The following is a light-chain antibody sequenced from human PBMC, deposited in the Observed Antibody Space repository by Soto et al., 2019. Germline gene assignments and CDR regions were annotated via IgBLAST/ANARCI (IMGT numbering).Light chain of an antibody. CDR3: PHGYSTPLS. J-gene: IGKJ4*01. CDR1: QSISTY. CDR2: ASS. Sequence: DIQMTQSPSSLSASVGDRVTITCRASQSISTYLHWYQQKPGKAPNLLIYASSTLQSGVPLRFSSSRSGTDFTLTISILQPEDFATYFCPHGYSTPLSFGGGTKVDIK. V-gene: IGKV1-39*01.